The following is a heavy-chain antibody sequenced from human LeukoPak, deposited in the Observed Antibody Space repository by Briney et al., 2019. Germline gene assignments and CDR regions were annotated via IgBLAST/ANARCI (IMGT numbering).Heavy chain of an antibody. D-gene: IGHD6-13*01. CDR2: ISSSSSYI. J-gene: IGHJ3*02. Sequence: PGGSLRLSCAASGFTFSSYSMNWVRQAPGKGLEWVSSISSSSSYIYYADSVKGRFTISRDNAKNSLYLQMNSLRAEDTAVYYCARTYSSLTVDAFDIWGQGTMVTVSP. CDR1: GFTFSSYS. CDR3: ARTYSSLTVDAFDI. V-gene: IGHV3-21*01.